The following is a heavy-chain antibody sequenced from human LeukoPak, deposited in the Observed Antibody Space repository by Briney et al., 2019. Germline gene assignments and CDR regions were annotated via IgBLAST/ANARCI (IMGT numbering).Heavy chain of an antibody. D-gene: IGHD1-26*01. CDR3: ARAALVGATLFD. CDR1: GGSISSGSYY. Sequence: PSETLSLTCTVSGGSISSGSYYWSWIRQPAGKGLEWIAYIYSSGSTYYNPSLKSRVTISVDTSKNQFFLKLTSVTTADTAVYYCARAALVGATLFDWGQGTLVTVSS. V-gene: IGHV4-61*10. CDR2: IYSSGST. J-gene: IGHJ4*02.